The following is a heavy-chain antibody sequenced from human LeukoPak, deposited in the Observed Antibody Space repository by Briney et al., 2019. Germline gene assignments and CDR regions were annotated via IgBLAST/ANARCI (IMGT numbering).Heavy chain of an antibody. CDR3: ARERGYYGSGRYGADFDY. V-gene: IGHV3-30*04. CDR1: GFTFSSYA. D-gene: IGHD3-10*01. CDR2: ISYDGSNK. Sequence: GGSLRLSCAASGFTFSSYAMHWVRQAPGKGLEWVAVISYDGSNKYYADSVKGRCTISRDTSKNTLYLQMNSLRAEDTAVYYCARERGYYGSGRYGADFDYGGQGTLVTVSS. J-gene: IGHJ4*02.